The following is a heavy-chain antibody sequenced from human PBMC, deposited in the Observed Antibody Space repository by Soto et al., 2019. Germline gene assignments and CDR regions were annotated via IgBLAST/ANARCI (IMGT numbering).Heavy chain of an antibody. D-gene: IGHD3-3*01. Sequence: QVQLQESGPGLVKPSETLSLTCTVSGGSVSSGSYYWSWIRQPPGKGLEWIGYIYYGGSTNYNPSLKSRVTISVDTSKNQFSLKLSSVTAADTAVYYCARTTTIFGVVITYYFDYWGQGTLVTVSS. J-gene: IGHJ4*02. CDR2: IYYGGST. CDR1: GGSVSSGSYY. CDR3: ARTTTIFGVVITYYFDY. V-gene: IGHV4-61*01.